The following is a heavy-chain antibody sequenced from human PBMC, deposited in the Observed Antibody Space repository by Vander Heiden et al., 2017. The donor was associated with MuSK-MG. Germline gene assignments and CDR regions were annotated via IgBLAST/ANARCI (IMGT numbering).Heavy chain of an antibody. CDR1: GGSFSGSY. V-gene: IGHV4-34*01. J-gene: IGHJ4*02. Sequence: QVQLQQWRAGLLKPSETLSLTCAVYGGSFSGSYWSWIRQPPGKGLEWIGEINHSGSTNYNPSLKSRVTISVDTSKNQFSLKLSSVTAADTAVYYCARRRITIFGVVKQLDYWGQGTLVTVSS. CDR2: INHSGST. CDR3: ARRRITIFGVVKQLDY. D-gene: IGHD3-3*01.